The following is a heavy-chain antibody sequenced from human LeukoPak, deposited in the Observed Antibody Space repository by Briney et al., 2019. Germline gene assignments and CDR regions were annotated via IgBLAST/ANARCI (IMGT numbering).Heavy chain of an antibody. J-gene: IGHJ4*02. V-gene: IGHV3-30*18. CDR1: GFTFCSYG. CDR3: AKGHGSGSYVDY. D-gene: IGHD3-10*01. Sequence: GGSLRLSCAASGFTFCSYGMHWVRQAPGKGLEWVVVISYDGSNKYYADSVKGRFTISRDNSKNTLYLQMNSLRAEDTAVYYCAKGHGSGSYVDYWGQGTLVTVSS. CDR2: ISYDGSNK.